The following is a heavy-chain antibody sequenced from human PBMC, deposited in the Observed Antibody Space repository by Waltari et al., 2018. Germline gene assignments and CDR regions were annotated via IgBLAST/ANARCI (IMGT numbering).Heavy chain of an antibody. CDR2: IYTSGST. J-gene: IGHJ4*02. D-gene: IGHD2-2*01. V-gene: IGHV4-61*02. Sequence: QVQLQESGPGLVKPSQTLSLTCTVPGGSISSGSYYWSWIRQPAGKGLEWIGRIYTSGSTNYNPSLKSRVTISVDTSKNQFSLKLSSVTAADTAVYYCATSSTSCYACLGYWGQGTLVTVSS. CDR1: GGSISSGSYY. CDR3: ATSSTSCYACLGY.